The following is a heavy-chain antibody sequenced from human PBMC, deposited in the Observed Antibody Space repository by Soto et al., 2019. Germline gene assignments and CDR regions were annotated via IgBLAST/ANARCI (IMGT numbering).Heavy chain of an antibody. J-gene: IGHJ4*02. CDR3: AKDTDCSSTSCYSPPYYFDY. Sequence: GGSLRLSCAASGFTFSSHWMSWVRQAPGKGLEWVSAISGSGGSTYYADSVKGRFTISRDNSKNTLYLQMNSLRAEDTAVYYCAKDTDCSSTSCYSPPYYFDYWGQGTPVTVSS. D-gene: IGHD2-2*01. V-gene: IGHV3-23*01. CDR1: GFTFSSHW. CDR2: ISGSGGST.